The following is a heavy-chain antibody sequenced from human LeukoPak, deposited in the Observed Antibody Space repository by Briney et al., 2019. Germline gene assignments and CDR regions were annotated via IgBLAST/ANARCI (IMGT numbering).Heavy chain of an antibody. Sequence: ASVEVSCKVSGYSLTELCVHWVRQAPGKGLEWMGGYDPDAGETIYAQKFQGRVTMTTDTSTTTAYMELRSLRSDDTAVYYCARGGYSYGYMGYFDYWGQGTLVTVSS. CDR3: ARGGYSYGYMGYFDY. CDR1: GYSLTELC. J-gene: IGHJ4*02. D-gene: IGHD5-18*01. V-gene: IGHV1-24*01. CDR2: YDPDAGET.